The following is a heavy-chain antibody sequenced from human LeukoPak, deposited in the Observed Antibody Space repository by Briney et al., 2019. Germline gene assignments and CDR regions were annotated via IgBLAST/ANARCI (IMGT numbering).Heavy chain of an antibody. Sequence: PGGSLRLSCAASGFTFDDYAMHWVRHAPGKGLEWVSGISWNSGSIGYADSVKGRFTISRDNAKNSLYLQMNSLRAEDTALYYCAKSLSGYDLFGMDVWGQGTTVTVSS. CDR3: AKSLSGYDLFGMDV. V-gene: IGHV3-9*01. D-gene: IGHD5-12*01. J-gene: IGHJ6*02. CDR1: GFTFDDYA. CDR2: ISWNSGSI.